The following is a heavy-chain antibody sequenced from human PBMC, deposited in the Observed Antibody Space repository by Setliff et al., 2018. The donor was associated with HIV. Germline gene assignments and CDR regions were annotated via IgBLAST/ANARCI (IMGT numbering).Heavy chain of an antibody. V-gene: IGHV1-46*01. J-gene: IGHJ3*02. Sequence: GASVKVSCKASGYNLGFYNMFWVRQAPGQRLGYLGMINPGDGRASYPQKFQGRVTVTSDTSTSTVSLYLSSLTSEDSAVYFCAREDDSHSPTDAFDIWGQGTVVTVSS. CDR3: AREDDSHSPTDAFDI. CDR2: INPGDGRA. D-gene: IGHD5-18*01. CDR1: GYNLGFYN.